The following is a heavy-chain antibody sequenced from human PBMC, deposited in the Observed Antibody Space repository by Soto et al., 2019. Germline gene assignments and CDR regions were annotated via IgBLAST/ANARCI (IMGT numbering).Heavy chain of an antibody. CDR3: ARDFARPVGALTHDAFNI. CDR2: IWYDGTTQ. D-gene: IGHD1-26*01. J-gene: IGHJ3*02. Sequence: QVQLVESGGGVVQPGRSLRLSCAASGFTFRSCGMHWVRQAPGKGLEWVAVIWYDGTTQYYADSVKGRFTISRDYSKNKLYLQMSRLRAEVTVVQDCARDFARPVGALTHDAFNIWGEGTMVAVSS. CDR1: GFTFRSCG. V-gene: IGHV3-33*01.